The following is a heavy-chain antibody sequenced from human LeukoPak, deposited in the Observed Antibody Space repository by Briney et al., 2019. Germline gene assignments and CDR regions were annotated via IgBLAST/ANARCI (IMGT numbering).Heavy chain of an antibody. V-gene: IGHV1-18*01. Sequence: ASVKVSCKASGYTFRNYAITWVRQAPGQGLEWMGWITAYNGNTDYAQNFRGRGTMTTDTSTATAYMELRNLKSDDTAVYYCTRDCSGGTCSSFWFHPWGQGTLVTVSS. CDR1: GYTFRNYA. CDR3: TRDCSGGTCSSFWFHP. J-gene: IGHJ5*02. D-gene: IGHD2-15*01. CDR2: ITAYNGNT.